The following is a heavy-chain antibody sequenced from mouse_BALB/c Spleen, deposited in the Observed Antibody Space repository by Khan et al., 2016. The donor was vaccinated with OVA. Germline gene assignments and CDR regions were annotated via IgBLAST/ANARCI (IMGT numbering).Heavy chain of an antibody. CDR2: ILPGSGST. Sequence: QVQLQQSGAELMKPGASVKISCKATGYTFSSYWIEWVKQRPGHGLEWIGEILPGSGSTNYNEKFKGKATFTADTSSNTAYMQLSSLTSEDSAVYYGARIWDPLGRAIDYWGQGTTITVSS. CDR3: ARIWDPLGRAIDY. V-gene: IGHV1-9*01. D-gene: IGHD4-1*01. CDR1: GYTFSSYW. J-gene: IGHJ2*01.